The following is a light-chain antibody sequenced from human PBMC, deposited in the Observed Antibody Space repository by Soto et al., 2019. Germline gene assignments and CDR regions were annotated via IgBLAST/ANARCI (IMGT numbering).Light chain of an antibody. Sequence: DIQMTQSPSSLSASEGDRVTITCQSSHDVSRNLNWFQQKPGEAPQLLIYDASNLERGVPSRFSGSGSATDFTLTSSRLQPEDVATYYCQQYNSMLSFGGGTEVEIK. V-gene: IGKV1-33*01. J-gene: IGKJ4*01. CDR3: QQYNSMLS. CDR2: DAS. CDR1: HDVSRN.